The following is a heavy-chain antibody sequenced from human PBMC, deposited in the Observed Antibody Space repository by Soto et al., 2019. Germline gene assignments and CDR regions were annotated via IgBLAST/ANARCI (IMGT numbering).Heavy chain of an antibody. CDR2: INHSGST. CDR3: ARKIWGDYASENENWFDP. D-gene: IGHD4-17*01. V-gene: IGHV4-34*01. Sequence: LETLSLTCAVYGGSFSGYYWSWIRQPPGKGLEWIGEINHSGSTNYNPSLKSRVTISVDTSKNQFSLKLSSVTAADTAVYYCARKIWGDYASENENWFDPWGQGTLVTVS. CDR1: GGSFSGYY. J-gene: IGHJ5*02.